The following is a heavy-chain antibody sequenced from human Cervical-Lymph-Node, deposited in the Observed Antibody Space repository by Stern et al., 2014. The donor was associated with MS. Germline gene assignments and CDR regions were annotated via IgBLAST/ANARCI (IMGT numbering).Heavy chain of an antibody. CDR1: GFTSRTYG. J-gene: IGHJ6*02. V-gene: IGHV3-30*18. Sequence: VQLVESGGGVVQPGRSLRLSCAASGFTSRTYGMHWVRQAPGMGLEWVASISYDGSNFYYADSGKGRFTISRDNSKKTLHLQMNSLRPDDTAMYFCAKDRRGGYNYLFGMDVWGQGTTVTVSS. CDR3: AKDRRGGYNYLFGMDV. CDR2: ISYDGSNF. D-gene: IGHD5-18*01.